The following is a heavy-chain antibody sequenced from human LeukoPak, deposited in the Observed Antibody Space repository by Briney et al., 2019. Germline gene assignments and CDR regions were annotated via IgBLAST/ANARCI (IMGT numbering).Heavy chain of an antibody. CDR2: IYTRGST. CDR3: ARGRYCSADICSGGDAFDI. CDR1: GGAIDNYY. V-gene: IGHV4-4*07. Sequence: SETLSLTCSVSGGAIDNYYWSWIRQPAGKGLEWIGRIYTRGSTNYNPSLKSRVTMSVDTSKNQFSLKLSSVTAADTAVYYCARGRYCSADICSGGDAFDIWGQGTMVSVSS. D-gene: IGHD2-15*01. J-gene: IGHJ3*02.